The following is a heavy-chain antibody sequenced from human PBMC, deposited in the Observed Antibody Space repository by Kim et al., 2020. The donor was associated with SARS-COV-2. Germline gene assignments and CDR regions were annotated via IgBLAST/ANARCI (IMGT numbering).Heavy chain of an antibody. CDR1: GFTFDDYA. J-gene: IGHJ4*02. Sequence: GGSLRLSCAASGFTFDDYAMHWVRQAPGKGLEWVSGISWNSGSIGYADSVKGRFTISRDNAKNSLYLQMNSLRAEDTALYYCAKDIRRYDILTGYMGSWGQGTLVTVSS. V-gene: IGHV3-9*01. CDR2: ISWNSGSI. D-gene: IGHD3-9*01. CDR3: AKDIRRYDILTGYMGS.